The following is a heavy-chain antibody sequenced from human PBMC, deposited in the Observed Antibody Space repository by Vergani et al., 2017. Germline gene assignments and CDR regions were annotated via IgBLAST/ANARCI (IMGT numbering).Heavy chain of an antibody. CDR2: ISGSSSYT. J-gene: IGHJ6*02. CDR1: GFNFSDYY. CDR3: ARDVRYDDAMDV. V-gene: IGHV3-11*06. Sequence: QVQLVESGGGLVKPGGSLRLSCAASGFNFSDYYMNWIRQPPGKGLEWVSYISGSSSYTNYADSVKGRFTISRDNAKNSLYLQMNSLGAEDTAVYYCARDVRYDDAMDVWGQGTTVTVSS. D-gene: IGHD1-1*01.